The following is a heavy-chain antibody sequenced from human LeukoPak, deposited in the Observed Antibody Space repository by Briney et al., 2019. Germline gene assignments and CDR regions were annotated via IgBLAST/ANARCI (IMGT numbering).Heavy chain of an antibody. J-gene: IGHJ4*02. V-gene: IGHV1-18*01. Sequence: EASVKVSCKASGYTFTSYGISWVRQAPGQGLEWMGYISPYNGDADYAQKLQGRVTVTTDTSTSTAYMELRGLRSDDTAVYYCARGSGSDYDSSGYYLDWGRGTLVTVSS. CDR1: GYTFTSYG. CDR2: ISPYNGDA. D-gene: IGHD3-22*01. CDR3: ARGSGSDYDSSGYYLD.